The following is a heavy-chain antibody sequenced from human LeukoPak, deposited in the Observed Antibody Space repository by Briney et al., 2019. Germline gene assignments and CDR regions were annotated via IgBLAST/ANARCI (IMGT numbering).Heavy chain of an antibody. J-gene: IGHJ6*02. Sequence: GGSLRLSCAASGFTFSSYAMSWVRQAPGKGLESVSVISGSGGSTYYADSVKGRFTISRDNSKNTLYLQMNSLRAEDTAVYYCAKCHSGNYYYGMDVWGQGTTVTVSS. CDR3: AKCHSGNYYYGMDV. V-gene: IGHV3-23*01. CDR1: GFTFSSYA. D-gene: IGHD1-26*01. CDR2: ISGSGGST.